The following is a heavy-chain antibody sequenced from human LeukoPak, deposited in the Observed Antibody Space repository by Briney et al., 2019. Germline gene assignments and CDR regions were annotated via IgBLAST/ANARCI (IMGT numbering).Heavy chain of an antibody. CDR3: VREGRLAY. Sequence: PGGSLRLSCTASGFTFSNYWMSWVRQAPGKGLEWVGNIDQDGSAKYYVDSVKGRFTISRDNAQNLLYLQMNSLRADDTAVYFCVREGRLAYWGQGTLVTVSS. D-gene: IGHD3-9*01. J-gene: IGHJ4*01. V-gene: IGHV3-7*01. CDR2: IDQDGSAK. CDR1: GFTFSNYW.